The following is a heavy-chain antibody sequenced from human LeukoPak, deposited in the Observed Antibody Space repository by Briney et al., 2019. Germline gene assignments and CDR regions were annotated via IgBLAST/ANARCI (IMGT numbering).Heavy chain of an antibody. CDR2: IIPIFGTA. CDR1: GGTFSSYA. D-gene: IGHD4-17*01. V-gene: IGHV1-69*13. Sequence: SVKVSCKASGGTFSSYAISWVRQAPGQGLEWIGGIIPIFGTANYAQKFQGRVTITADESTSTAYMELSSLRSEDRAVYYCARGPDYGDHEYYFDYWGQGTLVTVSS. J-gene: IGHJ4*02. CDR3: ARGPDYGDHEYYFDY.